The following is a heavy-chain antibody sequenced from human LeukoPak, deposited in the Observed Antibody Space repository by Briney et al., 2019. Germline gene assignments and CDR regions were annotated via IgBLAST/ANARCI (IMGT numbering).Heavy chain of an antibody. J-gene: IGHJ6*04. CDR2: ISYDGSNK. CDR1: GFTFSSYG. CDR3: AKPYLHSMVRGYYYYGMDV. V-gene: IGHV3-30*18. Sequence: GGSLRLSCAASGFTFSSYGMHWVRQAPGKGLEWVAVISYDGSNKYYADSVKSRFTISRDNSKNTLYLQMNSLRAEDTAVYYCAKPYLHSMVRGYYYYGMDVWGKGTTVTVSS. D-gene: IGHD3-10*01.